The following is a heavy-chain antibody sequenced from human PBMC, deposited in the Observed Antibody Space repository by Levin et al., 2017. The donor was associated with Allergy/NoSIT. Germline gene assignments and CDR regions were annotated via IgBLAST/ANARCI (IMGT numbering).Heavy chain of an antibody. CDR3: AKRTGILWFGKEHYIDS. D-gene: IGHD3-10*01. CDR2: ISYEGSIQ. J-gene: IGHJ4*02. V-gene: IGHV3-30*18. Sequence: PGGSLRLSCAASGFTFNNYGMHWVRQAPGKGLEWVALISYEGSIQFYSDSVKGRFTISRDNSKDTLYLQMNGLTAEDSAVYYCAKRTGILWFGKEHYIDSWGQGTLVTVAS. CDR1: GFTFNNYG.